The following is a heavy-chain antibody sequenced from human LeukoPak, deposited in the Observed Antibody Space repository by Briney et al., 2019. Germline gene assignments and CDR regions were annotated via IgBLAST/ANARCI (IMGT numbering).Heavy chain of an antibody. CDR1: GFTFSRYS. CDR2: ISYDGSNK. J-gene: IGHJ6*03. V-gene: IGHV3-30*03. D-gene: IGHD6-19*01. Sequence: PGGSLRLSCAASGFTFSRYSMNWVRQAPGKGLEWVAVISYDGSNKYYADSVKGRFTISRDNSKNTLYLQMNSLRAEDTAVYYCARVVTGRAGLAVAGTPKTFYYMDVWGKGTTVTVSS. CDR3: ARVVTGRAGLAVAGTPKTFYYMDV.